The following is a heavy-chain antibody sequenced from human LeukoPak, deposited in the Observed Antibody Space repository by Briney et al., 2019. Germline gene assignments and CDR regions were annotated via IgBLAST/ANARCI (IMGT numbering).Heavy chain of an antibody. CDR2: INTSTGNP. CDR1: GYTVTSYA. Sequence: VASVRVSCKASGYTVTSYAMNWVRQAPGQGLEWMGWINTSTGNPTYAQGFTGRFVFSLDTSVSTAYLQISSLKAEDTAVYYCAREWDSSSWYPPFYYYYGMDVWGQGTTVTVSS. J-gene: IGHJ6*02. V-gene: IGHV7-4-1*02. CDR3: AREWDSSSWYPPFYYYYGMDV. D-gene: IGHD6-13*01.